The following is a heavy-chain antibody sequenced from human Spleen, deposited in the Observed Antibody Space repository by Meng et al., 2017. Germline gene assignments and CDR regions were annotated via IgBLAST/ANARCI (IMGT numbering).Heavy chain of an antibody. CDR1: GGSFSNYY. D-gene: IGHD4-11*01. J-gene: IGHJ4*02. CDR3: ARGPTTMAHDFDY. Sequence: QVQLEQVGAGLMKPSETPSLTCGVSGGSFSNYYWSWIRQPPGKGLEWIGEINHSGSTNYNPSLESRATISVDTSQNNLSLKLSSVTAADSAVYYCARGPTTMAHDFDYWGQGTLVTVSS. V-gene: IGHV4-34*01. CDR2: INHSGST.